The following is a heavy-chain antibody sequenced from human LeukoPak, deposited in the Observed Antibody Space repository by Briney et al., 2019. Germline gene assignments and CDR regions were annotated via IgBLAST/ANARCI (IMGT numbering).Heavy chain of an antibody. D-gene: IGHD6-25*01. V-gene: IGHV4-39*01. CDR2: IYYSGST. CDR1: GGSISSSSYY. Sequence: PSETLSLTCTVSGGSISSSSYYWGWIRQPPGKGLEWIGSIYYSGSTYYNPSLKSRVTISVDTTKNQFSLKLSSVTAADTAVYYCARPRRQRNWFDPWGQGTLVTVSS. J-gene: IGHJ5*02. CDR3: ARPRRQRNWFDP.